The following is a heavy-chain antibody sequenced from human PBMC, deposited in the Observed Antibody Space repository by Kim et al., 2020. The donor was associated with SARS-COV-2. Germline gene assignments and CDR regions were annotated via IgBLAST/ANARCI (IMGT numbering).Heavy chain of an antibody. CDR3: AKGGGELRSPPSGMDV. V-gene: IGHV3-23*01. Sequence: SGKGRFTISRDNSKNTLYLQMNSRRAEDTAVYYCAKGGGELRSPPSGMDVWGQGTTVTVSS. D-gene: IGHD3-3*01. J-gene: IGHJ6*02.